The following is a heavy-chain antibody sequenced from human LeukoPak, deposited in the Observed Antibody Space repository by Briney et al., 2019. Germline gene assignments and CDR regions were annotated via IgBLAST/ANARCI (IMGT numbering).Heavy chain of an antibody. D-gene: IGHD6-13*01. CDR2: IYTSGST. CDR3: ARGRRQLVTYFDY. CDR1: GGSISSGSYY. J-gene: IGHJ4*02. V-gene: IGHV4-61*02. Sequence: SETLSLTCTVSGGSISSGSYYWSWIRQPAGKGLEWIGRIYTSGSTNYNPSLKSRVTISVDTSKNQFSLKLSSVTAADTAVYYCARGRRQLVTYFDYWGQGTLVTVSS.